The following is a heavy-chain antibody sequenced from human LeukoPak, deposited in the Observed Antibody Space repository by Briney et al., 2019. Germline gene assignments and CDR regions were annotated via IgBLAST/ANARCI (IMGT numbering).Heavy chain of an antibody. V-gene: IGHV3-48*03. Sequence: PGGSLRLSCAASGFTFSSYEMNWVRQAPGKGLEWISYISSSGSTIYYADSVKGRFTISRDNAKNSLYLQMNSLRAEDTAVYYCARSSRELGGCAPWEVMPPFDYWGQGTLVTVSS. D-gene: IGHD1-7*01. CDR1: GFTFSSYE. CDR3: ARSSRELGGCAPWEVMPPFDY. CDR2: ISSSGSTI. J-gene: IGHJ4*02.